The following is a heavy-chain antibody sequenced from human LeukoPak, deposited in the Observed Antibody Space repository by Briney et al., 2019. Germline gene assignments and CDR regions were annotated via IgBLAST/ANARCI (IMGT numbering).Heavy chain of an antibody. CDR1: GYTFTSNY. CDR3: ARDSGVGATARGSEGDY. V-gene: IGHV1-46*01. J-gene: IGHJ4*02. CDR2: ISPSGGST. D-gene: IGHD1-26*01. Sequence: ASVKVSCKAFGYTFTSNYMHWVRQAPGQGPEWMGVISPSGGSTTYAQKFQGRVTLTRDMSTSTDYLELSSLRSEDTAVYYCARDSGVGATARGSEGDYWGQGTLVTVSS.